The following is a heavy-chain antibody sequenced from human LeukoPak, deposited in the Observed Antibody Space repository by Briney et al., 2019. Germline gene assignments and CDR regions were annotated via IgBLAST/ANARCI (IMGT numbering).Heavy chain of an antibody. D-gene: IGHD2-2*01. V-gene: IGHV1-69*01. CDR3: ARLIVVVPATANWFDP. Sequence: AASVKVSCTASGGTFSSYAISWVRQAPGQGLEWMGGIIPIFGTANYAQKFQGRVTITADESTSTAYMELSSLRSEDTAVYYCARLIVVVPATANWFDPWGQGTLVTVSS. CDR1: GGTFSSYA. J-gene: IGHJ5*02. CDR2: IIPIFGTA.